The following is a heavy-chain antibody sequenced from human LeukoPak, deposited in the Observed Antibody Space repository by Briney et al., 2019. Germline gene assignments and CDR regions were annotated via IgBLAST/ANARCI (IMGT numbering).Heavy chain of an antibody. CDR3: TTGRSDILTGCPY. Sequence: GGSLRLSCAASGFTFTNAWMNWVRQAPEKGLEWVGRIKSKTDGGTTDYAAPVEGRFTISRDDSKNTLFLQMNSLKAEDTAVYYCTTGRSDILTGCPYWGQGTLVTVSS. J-gene: IGHJ4*02. CDR1: GFTFTNAW. V-gene: IGHV3-15*07. CDR2: IKSKTDGGTT. D-gene: IGHD3-9*01.